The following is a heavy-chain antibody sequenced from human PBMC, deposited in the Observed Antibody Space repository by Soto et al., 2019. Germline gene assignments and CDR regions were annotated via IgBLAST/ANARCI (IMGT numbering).Heavy chain of an antibody. CDR2: TYYRSKWYN. CDR1: GDSVSSNSAA. Sequence: LQTIPRTCAISGDSVSSNSAAWNWIRQSPSRGLEWLGRTYYRSKWYNDYAVSLKSRITINPDTSKNQFSLHLNSLTPEDTAVYSCARGITIFGVLRRGSPHPYYGADDWGQGTTVTV. D-gene: IGHD3-3*01. V-gene: IGHV6-1*01. CDR3: ARGITIFGVLRRGSPHPYYGADD. J-gene: IGHJ6*01.